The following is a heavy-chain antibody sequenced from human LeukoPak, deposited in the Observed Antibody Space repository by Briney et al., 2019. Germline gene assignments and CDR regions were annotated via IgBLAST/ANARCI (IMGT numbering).Heavy chain of an antibody. CDR1: GFTFDNYA. CDR3: AKAYCGSISCYFDY. J-gene: IGHJ4*02. Sequence: GGSLRLSCAASGFTFDNYAMHWVRQAPGKGLEWVSGLTWNSGSTGYADSVKGRFTISRDNAKNSLYLQMNSLRPEDTALYYCAKAYCGSISCYFDYWGQGTLVTASS. CDR2: LTWNSGST. V-gene: IGHV3-9*01. D-gene: IGHD2-2*01.